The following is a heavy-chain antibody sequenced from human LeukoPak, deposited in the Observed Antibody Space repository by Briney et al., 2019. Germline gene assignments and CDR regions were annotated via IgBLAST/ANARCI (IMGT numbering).Heavy chain of an antibody. CDR1: GGSISSYY. V-gene: IGHV4-59*01. CDR2: IYYSGST. J-gene: IGHJ4*02. CDR3: ARGRAGYNGDYFDY. Sequence: KPSETLSLTCTVSGGSISSYYWSWIRPPPGKGLEWIGYIYYSGSTNYNPSLKSRVTISVDTSKNQFSLKLSSVTAADTAVYYCARGRAGYNGDYFDYWGQGTLVTVSS. D-gene: IGHD5-24*01.